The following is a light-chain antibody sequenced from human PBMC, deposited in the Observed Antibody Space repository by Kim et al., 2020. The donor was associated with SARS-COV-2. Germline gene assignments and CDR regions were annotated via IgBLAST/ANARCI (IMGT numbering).Light chain of an antibody. CDR1: NIGSDS. CDR2: YNS. V-gene: IGLV3-21*04. Sequence: SYELTQPPSVSVAPGKTASITCGGDNIGSDSVHWYQQKPGQATVLVIYYNSARPSGIPERFSGSNSGNTATLTISRVEAGDEADFYCQVWDSSTDHWVFGGGPKLTVL. J-gene: IGLJ3*02. CDR3: QVWDSSTDHWV.